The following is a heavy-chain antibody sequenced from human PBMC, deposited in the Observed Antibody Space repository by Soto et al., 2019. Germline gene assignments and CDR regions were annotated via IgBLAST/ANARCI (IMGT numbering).Heavy chain of an antibody. Sequence: GGSLRLSCAASGFTFSSYGMHWVRQAPGKGLEWVAVIWYDGSNKYYADSVKGRFTISRDNSKNTLYLQMNSLRAEDTAVYYCARETLIIAAADIHAFDIWGQGTMGTVSS. CDR2: IWYDGSNK. D-gene: IGHD6-13*01. V-gene: IGHV3-33*01. CDR1: GFTFSSYG. J-gene: IGHJ3*02. CDR3: ARETLIIAAADIHAFDI.